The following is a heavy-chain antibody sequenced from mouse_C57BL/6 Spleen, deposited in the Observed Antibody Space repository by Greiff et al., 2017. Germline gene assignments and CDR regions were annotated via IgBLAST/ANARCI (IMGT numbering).Heavy chain of an antibody. D-gene: IGHD1-1*01. CDR1: GYTFTSYW. Sequence: VQLQQPGAELVKPGASVKLSCKASGYTFTSYWMHWVKQRPGQGLEWIGMIHPNSGSTTSNAKFKSKATLTVDKSSSTAFMQLSSLTFEDSAVYYLASENYGVGCALDVWGQGTTVTVSS. CDR2: IHPNSGST. V-gene: IGHV1-64*01. J-gene: IGHJ4*01. CDR3: ASENYGVGCALDV.